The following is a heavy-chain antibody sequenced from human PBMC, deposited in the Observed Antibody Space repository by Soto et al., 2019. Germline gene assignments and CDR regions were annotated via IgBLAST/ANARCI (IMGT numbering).Heavy chain of an antibody. CDR2: SVPIVGTA. D-gene: IGHD3-9*01. CDR3: ARGTGSHVDY. CDR1: GGTFRNYA. J-gene: IGHJ4*02. Sequence: QVQLVQSGAEVKKPGSSVKVSCKTSGGTFRNYAINWVRQAPGQGLEWMGGSVPIVGTANYAQKFQGRVTITAEESTSTGYMEVRSLRTEDTAVYYCARGTGSHVDYWGQGTLVTVSS. V-gene: IGHV1-69*01.